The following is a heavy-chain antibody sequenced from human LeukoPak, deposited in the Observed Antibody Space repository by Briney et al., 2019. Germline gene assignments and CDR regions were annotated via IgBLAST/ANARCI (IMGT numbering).Heavy chain of an antibody. CDR1: GFTFSDYY. J-gene: IGHJ6*02. V-gene: IGHV3-11*01. CDR2: ISKSGDTI. Sequence: GGSLRLSCAASGFTFSDYYMSWIRQAPGKGLGWVSYISKSGDTIYYADSLKGRFSISRDNAKNSLYLQMNSLRAEDTAVYYCARGHYALDAWGQGTTVTVSS. CDR3: ARGHYALDA.